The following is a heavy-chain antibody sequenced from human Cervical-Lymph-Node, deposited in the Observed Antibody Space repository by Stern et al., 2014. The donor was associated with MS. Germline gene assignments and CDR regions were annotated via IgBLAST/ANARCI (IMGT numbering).Heavy chain of an antibody. J-gene: IGHJ6*02. CDR3: TRPGFPTYGMDV. CDR1: GFIFSGSA. CDR2: IRTKPNSYAT. Sequence: VQLVESGGGLVQPGGSLKLSCAASGFIFSGSAVHWVRQASGKGLEWVGRIRTKPNSYATVYAASVSGRFTISRDDSKNTAYLQMNSLKTEDTAVYYCTRPGFPTYGMDVWGQGTTVTVSS. V-gene: IGHV3-73*01.